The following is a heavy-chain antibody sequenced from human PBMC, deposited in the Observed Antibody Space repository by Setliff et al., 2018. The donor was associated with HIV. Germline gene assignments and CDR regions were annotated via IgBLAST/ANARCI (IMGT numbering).Heavy chain of an antibody. V-gene: IGHV1-2*02. Sequence: GASVKVSCKASGYTFTGYYMHWVRQAPGQGLERMRWITLYNGNTNYAKKFQSRVTIARDMSLRTAYIELSSLRSEDSAVYYWVPLLLAVAGTRFSGFFDYWGQGTLVTVS. J-gene: IGHJ4*02. CDR1: GYTFTGYY. D-gene: IGHD6-19*01. CDR3: VPLLLAVAGTRFSGFFDY. CDR2: ITLYNGNT.